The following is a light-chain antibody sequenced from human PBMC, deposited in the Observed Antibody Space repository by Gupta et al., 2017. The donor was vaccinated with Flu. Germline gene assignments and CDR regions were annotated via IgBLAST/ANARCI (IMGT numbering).Light chain of an antibody. CDR1: QSVSSN. V-gene: IGKV3-15*01. CDR3: QQYADWPPIT. Sequence: EKVMIQSPDTLSVSPGERATLSCRASQSVSSNLAWYQHKPGLAPRLLIYGASTRATGIADRFSGSGSGTEFTLTISSLQSEDFAVYYCQQYADWPPITFGQGTRLEIK. J-gene: IGKJ5*01. CDR2: GAS.